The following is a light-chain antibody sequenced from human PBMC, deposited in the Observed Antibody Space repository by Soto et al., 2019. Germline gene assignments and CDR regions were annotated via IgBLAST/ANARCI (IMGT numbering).Light chain of an antibody. J-gene: IGKJ1*01. CDR2: DAS. Sequence: DIQMTQSPSTLSASVGDRVTITCRASQSISSWLGWYQQKPGKAPKVLIYDASSLESGVPSRFSGSGSGTEFTLTISSLPPDDFATYYCQQYNSYRAFGQGTKVEIK. CDR1: QSISSW. CDR3: QQYNSYRA. V-gene: IGKV1-5*01.